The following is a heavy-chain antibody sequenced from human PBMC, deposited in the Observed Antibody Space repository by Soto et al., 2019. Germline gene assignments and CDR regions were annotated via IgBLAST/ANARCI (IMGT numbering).Heavy chain of an antibody. V-gene: IGHV4-39*01. J-gene: IGHJ4*02. CDR3: ARLQGPYERALDY. Sequence: SETLSLTCTVSGGSISSSSYYWGWIRQPPGKGLEWIGSIYYSGSTYYNPSLKSRVTISVDTSKNQFSLKLSSVTAADTAVYYCARLQGPYERALDYWGQGTLVTVSS. D-gene: IGHD5-12*01. CDR2: IYYSGST. CDR1: GGSISSSSYY.